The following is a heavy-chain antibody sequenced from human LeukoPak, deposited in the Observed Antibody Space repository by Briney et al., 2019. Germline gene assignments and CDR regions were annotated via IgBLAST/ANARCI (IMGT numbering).Heavy chain of an antibody. CDR1: GGSISSSSHY. J-gene: IGHJ4*02. V-gene: IGHV4-39*01. CDR2: IYYSGST. CDR3: ARHRLYYYDDSGYYYYFDY. Sequence: SETLSLTCTVSGGSISSSSHYWGWIRQPPGKGLEWIGSIYYSGSTYYNPSLKSRVIISVDTSKNQFSLKLSSVTAADTAVYYCARHRLYYYDDSGYYYYFDYWGQGTLVTVSS. D-gene: IGHD3-22*01.